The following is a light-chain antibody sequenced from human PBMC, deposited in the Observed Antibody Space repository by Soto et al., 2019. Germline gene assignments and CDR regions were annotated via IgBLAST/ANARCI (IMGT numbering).Light chain of an antibody. CDR3: QEYDGSPIT. V-gene: IGKV3-20*01. J-gene: IGKJ5*01. CDR2: DAS. Sequence: EIVMTPSQATLSVSPCERATLSLSASQSVASNLAWYQQKPGQAPTLVIFDASSRASGIPERFSGSGSGTDFTLTITRLEPEDFAVYYCQEYDGSPITFGLGTRLEIK. CDR1: QSVASN.